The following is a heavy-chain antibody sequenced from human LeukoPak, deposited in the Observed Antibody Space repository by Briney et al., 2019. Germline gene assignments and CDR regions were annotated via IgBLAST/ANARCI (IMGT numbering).Heavy chain of an antibody. CDR3: ARRPAGTYGALDY. Sequence: KPSETLSLTCTVSGGSISSYYWSWIRQPPGKGLEWIGYIYYSGSTNYNPSLKSRVTISVDTSKNQFSLKLSSVTAADTAVYYCARRPAGTYGALDYWGQGTLVTVSS. D-gene: IGHD6-19*01. CDR2: IYYSGST. CDR1: GGSISSYY. J-gene: IGHJ4*02. V-gene: IGHV4-59*08.